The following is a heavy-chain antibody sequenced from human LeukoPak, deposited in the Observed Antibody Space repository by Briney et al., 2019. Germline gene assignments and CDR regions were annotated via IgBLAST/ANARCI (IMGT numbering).Heavy chain of an antibody. D-gene: IGHD5-12*01. V-gene: IGHV3-30*02. Sequence: GGSLRLSCAASGFTFSSYGMRWVRQAPGKGLEWVAFVRYDGSNKYYADSVKGRFTISRDNSKNTLYLQMNSLSAEDTAVYYCAKDSGYSGYEPSPPTGYWGQGTLVTVSS. CDR1: GFTFSSYG. CDR3: AKDSGYSGYEPSPPTGY. J-gene: IGHJ4*02. CDR2: VRYDGSNK.